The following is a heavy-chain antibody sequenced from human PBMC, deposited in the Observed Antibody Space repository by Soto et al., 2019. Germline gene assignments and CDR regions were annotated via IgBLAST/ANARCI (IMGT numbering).Heavy chain of an antibody. CDR2: ISTYNGNT. Sequence: QVQLVQSGAEVKKPGASVKVSCKASGYTFTSYGISWVRQAPGQGLEWMGWISTYNGNTNYAQKLQGRVTMTTDTSTSTAYMELRSLRSDDTAVYYCARGGNIMTTVTTNAFDIWGQGTMVTVSS. CDR3: ARGGNIMTTVTTNAFDI. D-gene: IGHD4-17*01. CDR1: GYTFTSYG. V-gene: IGHV1-18*01. J-gene: IGHJ3*02.